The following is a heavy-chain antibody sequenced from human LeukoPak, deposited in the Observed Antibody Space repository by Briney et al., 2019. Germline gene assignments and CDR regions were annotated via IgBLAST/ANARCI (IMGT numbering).Heavy chain of an antibody. J-gene: IGHJ6*02. Sequence: SVKVSCKASGGTFSSYAISWVRQAPGQGLEWMGGIIPIFGTANYAQKFQGRVTITADESTSTAYMELSSLRSEDTAVYCCARDFSLVGATNDYYYGMDVWGQGTTVTVSS. D-gene: IGHD1-26*01. CDR2: IIPIFGTA. V-gene: IGHV1-69*13. CDR3: ARDFSLVGATNDYYYGMDV. CDR1: GGTFSSYA.